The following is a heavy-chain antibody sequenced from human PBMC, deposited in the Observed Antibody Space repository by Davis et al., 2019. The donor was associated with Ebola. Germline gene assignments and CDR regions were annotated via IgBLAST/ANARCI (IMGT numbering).Heavy chain of an antibody. V-gene: IGHV3-30*02. CDR2: IRSDGSVK. J-gene: IGHJ4*02. CDR3: AKADPQQYFDY. Sequence: GESLKISYAASGFTFSISGMHWVRQAPGKGLEWVAFIRSDGSVKYYADSLKGRFTISRDYSKNTLSLQMNSLRAEDTAVYYCAKADPQQYFDYWGQGTLVTVSS. CDR1: GFTFSISG.